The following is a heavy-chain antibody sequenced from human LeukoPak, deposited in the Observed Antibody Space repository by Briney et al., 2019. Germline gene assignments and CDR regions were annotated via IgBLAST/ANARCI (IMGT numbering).Heavy chain of an antibody. CDR3: ARGVIAAGGNDFDY. D-gene: IGHD6-13*01. V-gene: IGHV4-39*07. Sequence: SETLSLTCTVSGGSISSGTYYWGWIRQPPGKGLQWIGSVYYSGSTYYNPSLQSRVTISVDTSKNHFSLKLSSVTAADTAVYYCARGVIAAGGNDFDYWGQGTLVTVSS. CDR2: VYYSGST. J-gene: IGHJ4*02. CDR1: GGSISSGTYY.